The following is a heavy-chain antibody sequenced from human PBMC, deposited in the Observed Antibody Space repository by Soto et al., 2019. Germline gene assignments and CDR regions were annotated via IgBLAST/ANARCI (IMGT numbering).Heavy chain of an antibody. D-gene: IGHD3-10*01. CDR2: IYHSGST. CDR1: GGSISSGGYS. V-gene: IGHV4-30-2*01. CDR3: AREGDYYGSGSYYNPSYYFDY. Sequence: SETLSLTCTVSGGSISSGGYSWSWIRQPPGKGLEWIGDIYHSGSTYYKSSLKSRVTISVDTSKNQFSLKLSSVTAADTAVYYCAREGDYYGSGSYYNPSYYFDYWGQGTLVTV. J-gene: IGHJ4*02.